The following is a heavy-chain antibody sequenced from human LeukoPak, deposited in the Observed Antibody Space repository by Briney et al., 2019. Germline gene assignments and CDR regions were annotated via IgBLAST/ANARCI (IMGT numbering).Heavy chain of an antibody. CDR3: ARGVAVAGR. CDR2: IKQDGSEK. D-gene: IGHD6-19*01. CDR1: GFTFSSYW. V-gene: IGHV3-7*03. J-gene: IGHJ4*02. Sequence: GGSLRLSCAAPGFTFSSYWMSWVRQAPGKGLEWVANIKQDGSEKYYVDSVKGRFTISRDNAKNSLYLQMNSLRAEDTAVYYCARGVAVAGRWGQGTLVTVSS.